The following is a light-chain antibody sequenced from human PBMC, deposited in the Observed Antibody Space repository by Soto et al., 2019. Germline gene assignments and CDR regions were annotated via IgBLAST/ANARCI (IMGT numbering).Light chain of an antibody. CDR1: QSVRSN. CDR3: QQYGDWPPWT. Sequence: ETVMTQSPATLSVSPGERATLSFRSSQSVRSNLAWYQQRPGQPPRLLIYGASTRATGIPARFTGDGSGTEFTLTITSLQSEDSAVYYCQQYGDWPPWTFGQGTKVDIK. V-gene: IGKV3-15*01. J-gene: IGKJ1*01. CDR2: GAS.